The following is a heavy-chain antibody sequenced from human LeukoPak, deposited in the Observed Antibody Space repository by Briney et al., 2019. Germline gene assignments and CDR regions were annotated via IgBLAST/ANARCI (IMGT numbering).Heavy chain of an antibody. CDR3: ARSTPRYCTNGVCYTRGGYFDY. CDR2: INHSGST. V-gene: IGHV4-34*01. CDR1: GGSFSGYY. Sequence: SETLSLTCAVYGGSFSGYYWSWIRQPPGKGLEWIGEINHSGSTNYSPSLKSRVTISVDTSKNQFSLKLSSVTAADTAVYYCARSTPRYCTNGVCYTRGGYFDYWGQGTLVTVSS. J-gene: IGHJ4*02. D-gene: IGHD2-8*01.